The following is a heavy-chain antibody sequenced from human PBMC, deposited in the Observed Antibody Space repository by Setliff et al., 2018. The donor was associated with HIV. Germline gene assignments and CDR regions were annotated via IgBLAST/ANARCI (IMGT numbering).Heavy chain of an antibody. J-gene: IGHJ4*02. D-gene: IGHD1-26*01. Sequence: SETLSLTCTLNGVPLSDYYWNWIRQSPGKGLEWIVEVNHNGNINYNPSLKGRFTISRDNAKNSLYLQMNSLTAEDTAVYYCARDSGTTVGATGPGYWGQGTLVTVSS. CDR1: GVPLSDYY. V-gene: IGHV4-34*01. CDR3: ARDSGTTVGATGPGY. CDR2: VNHNGNI.